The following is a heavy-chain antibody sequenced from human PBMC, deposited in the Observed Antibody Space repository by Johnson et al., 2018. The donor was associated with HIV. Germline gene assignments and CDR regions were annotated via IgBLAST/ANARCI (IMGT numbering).Heavy chain of an antibody. D-gene: IGHD4-23*01. CDR2: ITSSGTSS. V-gene: IGHV3-11*04. CDR1: GFTFSDYY. CDR3: ARGTPYGGNSWDFDI. J-gene: IGHJ3*02. Sequence: QEQLVESGGGLVKPGGSLRLSCAASGFTFSDYYMIWIRQAPGKGLEWLSYITSSGTSSYYADSVKGRLTISRDNAKNSLYLQMNSLRAEDTAVYYCARGTPYGGNSWDFDIWGQGTMVTVSS.